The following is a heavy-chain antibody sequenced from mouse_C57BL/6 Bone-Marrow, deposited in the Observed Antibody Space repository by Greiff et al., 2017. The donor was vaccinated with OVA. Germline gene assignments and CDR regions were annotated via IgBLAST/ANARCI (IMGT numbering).Heavy chain of an antibody. Sequence: EVNVVESGGGLVQPGGSLSLSCAASGFTFTDYYMSWVRQPPGKALEWLGFIRNKANGYTPEYSASVKGRFTISRDNSQSILYLQMNALRAEDSDTYYCARYEGLRSFAYWGQGTLVTVSA. CDR2: IRNKANGYTP. CDR1: GFTFTDYY. V-gene: IGHV7-3*01. J-gene: IGHJ3*01. CDR3: ARYEGLRSFAY. D-gene: IGHD2-4*01.